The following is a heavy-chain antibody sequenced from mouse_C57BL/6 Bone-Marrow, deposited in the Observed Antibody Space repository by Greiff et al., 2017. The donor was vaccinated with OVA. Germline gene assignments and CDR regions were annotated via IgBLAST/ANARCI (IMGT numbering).Heavy chain of an antibody. Sequence: EVQLQQSGPELVKPGASVKISCKASGYTFTDYYMNWVKQSHGKSLEWIGDINPNNGGTSYNQKFKGKATLTVDKSSSTAYMELRSLTSEDSAVYYCAKEDRYDYDGAMDYWGQGTSVTVSS. CDR3: AKEDRYDYDGAMDY. CDR2: INPNNGGT. D-gene: IGHD2-4*01. V-gene: IGHV1-26*01. J-gene: IGHJ4*01. CDR1: GYTFTDYY.